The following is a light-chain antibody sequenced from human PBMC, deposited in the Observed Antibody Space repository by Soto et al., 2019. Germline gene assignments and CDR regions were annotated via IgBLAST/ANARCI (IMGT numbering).Light chain of an antibody. J-gene: IGLJ2*01. CDR3: SSYTSSSIVV. CDR2: DVS. Sequence: QSALTQPASVSGSPGQSITISCTGTSSDVGGYNYVSWYQQHPGKAPKLMIYDVSNRPSGFSNRFSGSKSGNTASLTISGLQAEYEADYYCSSYTSSSIVVFGGGTKLTVL. V-gene: IGLV2-14*01. CDR1: SSDVGGYNY.